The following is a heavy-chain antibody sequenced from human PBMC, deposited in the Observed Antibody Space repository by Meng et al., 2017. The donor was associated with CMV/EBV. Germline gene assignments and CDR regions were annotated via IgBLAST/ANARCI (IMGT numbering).Heavy chain of an antibody. CDR2: IYYSGST. CDR1: GGSVSSGSYY. Sequence: SETLSLTCTVSGGSVSSGSYYWSWIRQPPGKGLEWIGHIYYSGSTNYNPSLKSRVTISVDTSKNQFSLKLSSVTAADTAVYYCARVYGDYADNYYYYGMDVWGQGTTVTVSS. J-gene: IGHJ6*02. CDR3: ARVYGDYADNYYYYGMDV. V-gene: IGHV4-61*01. D-gene: IGHD4-17*01.